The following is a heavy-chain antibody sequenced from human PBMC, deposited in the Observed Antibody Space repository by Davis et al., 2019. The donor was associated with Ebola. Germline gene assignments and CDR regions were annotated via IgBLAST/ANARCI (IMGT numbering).Heavy chain of an antibody. CDR3: ARGGGTISVSGVVA. CDR1: GFTFTNYA. CDR2: MWYDGSKQ. V-gene: IGHV3-33*01. D-gene: IGHD5-24*01. Sequence: GESLKISCAASGFTFTNYAMHWVRQAPGKGLEWVAVMWYDGSKQYYAESVEGRFTISRDTSTNTLYLQLNSLRAEDTAVYYCARGGGTISVSGVVAWGQGTTVTVSS. J-gene: IGHJ6*02.